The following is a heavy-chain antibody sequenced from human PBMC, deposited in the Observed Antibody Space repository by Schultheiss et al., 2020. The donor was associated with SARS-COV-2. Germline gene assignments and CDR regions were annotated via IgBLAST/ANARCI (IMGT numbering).Heavy chain of an antibody. Sequence: SETLSLTCTVSGGSISSYYWSWIRQPPGKGLEWIGYIYYSGSTNYNPSLKSRVTISVDTSKNQFSLKLSSVTAADTAVYYCAKSNGPLQIDAFDIWGQGTMVTVSS. V-gene: IGHV4-59*12. D-gene: IGHD1-14*01. J-gene: IGHJ3*02. CDR1: GGSISSYY. CDR2: IYYSGST. CDR3: AKSNGPLQIDAFDI.